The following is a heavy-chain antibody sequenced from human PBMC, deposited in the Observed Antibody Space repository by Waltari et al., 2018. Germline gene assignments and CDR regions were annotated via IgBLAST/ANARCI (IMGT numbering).Heavy chain of an antibody. CDR2: IHHSGST. J-gene: IGHJ4*02. CDR1: GYSISTDYY. V-gene: IGHV4-38-2*01. Sequence: QVQLQESGPGLVKPSETLSLTCAVSGYSISTDYYWVWIRQPPGKGLEWIGNIHHSGSTYSTPSLKSRVSISLDTSKNQFSLELSSLTADDTAVYYCARGQGYWGQGTLVTVSS. CDR3: ARGQGY.